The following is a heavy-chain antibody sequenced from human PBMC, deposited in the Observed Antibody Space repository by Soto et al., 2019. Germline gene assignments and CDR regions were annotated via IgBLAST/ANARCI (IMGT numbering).Heavy chain of an antibody. Sequence: QVQVVESGGGVVQPGRSLRLSCTASGFTFSGHAMHWVRQPPGKGLEWVAQIWYDGSNKYYAESVKGRFTISRDNSKNTLYLQMDSLRVEDTAVYYCARDGQSLAPYALDVWGQGTSVTVSS. D-gene: IGHD6-19*01. V-gene: IGHV3-33*01. J-gene: IGHJ6*02. CDR2: IWYDGSNK. CDR3: ARDGQSLAPYALDV. CDR1: GFTFSGHA.